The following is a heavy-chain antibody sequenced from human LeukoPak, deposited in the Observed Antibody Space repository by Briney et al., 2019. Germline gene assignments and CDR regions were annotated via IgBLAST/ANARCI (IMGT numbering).Heavy chain of an antibody. J-gene: IGHJ4*02. D-gene: IGHD5-18*01. CDR2: ISSSGSTI. V-gene: IGHV3-11*04. CDR3: ARGSGYSYGSFDY. CDR1: GFTFSDYY. Sequence: GGSLRLSCAASGFTFSDYYMTWIRQAPGKGLEWVSYISSSGSTIYYADSLKGRFTISRDNAKNTLYLQMNSLRAEDTAVYYCARGSGYSYGSFDYWGQGTLVTVSS.